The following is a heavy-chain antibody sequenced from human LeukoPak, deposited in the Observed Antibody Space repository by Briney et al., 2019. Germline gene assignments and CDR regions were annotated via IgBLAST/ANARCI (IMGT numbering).Heavy chain of an antibody. J-gene: IGHJ5*02. CDR2: IYHSGST. CDR1: GCSISSSNW. Sequence: PSGTLSLTFAFSGCSISSSNWWSLVRPPPGKGLGWIGEIYHSGSTNYHPSLKSRVNISVDTSKNQFFLKLSSVTAADTDVYYCARGEVRSRGPRNAIWFGEVKVWFDPWGQGTLVTVSS. V-gene: IGHV4-4*02. D-gene: IGHD3-10*01. CDR3: ARGEVRSRGPRNAIWFGEVKVWFDP.